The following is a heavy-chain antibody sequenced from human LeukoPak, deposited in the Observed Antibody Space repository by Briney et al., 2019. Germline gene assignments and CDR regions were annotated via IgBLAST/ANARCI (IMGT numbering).Heavy chain of an antibody. CDR1: GGTFSSYA. D-gene: IGHD2-8*02. Sequence: SVKVSCKASGGTFSSYAISWVRQAPGQGLEWMGRIIPILGIANYAQKFQGRVTITADKSTSTAYMELSSLRSEDTAVYYCASHPYCTGGVCGSAGLDYWGQGTQVTVSS. V-gene: IGHV1-69*04. CDR2: IIPILGIA. CDR3: ASHPYCTGGVCGSAGLDY. J-gene: IGHJ4*02.